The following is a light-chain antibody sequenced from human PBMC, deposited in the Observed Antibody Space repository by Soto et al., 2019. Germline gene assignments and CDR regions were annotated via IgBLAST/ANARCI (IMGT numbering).Light chain of an antibody. J-gene: IGKJ5*01. Sequence: DIQMTQSPSTLSASVGDRVTITCRASQSISSWLAWYQQKPGTAPKLLIYHASSLESGVPSRFSGSGSGTEFTLTISSLQPDDFATYYCQQAYSFPITFGQGTRLEIK. CDR3: QQAYSFPIT. CDR1: QSISSW. CDR2: HAS. V-gene: IGKV1-5*01.